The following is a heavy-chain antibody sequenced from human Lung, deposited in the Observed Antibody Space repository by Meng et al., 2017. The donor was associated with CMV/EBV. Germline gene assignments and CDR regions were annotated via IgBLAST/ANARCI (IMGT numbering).Heavy chain of an antibody. CDR1: GFTFSDYG. Sequence: GEXXKISCATSGFTFSDYGMNWVRQAPGKGLEWVALISGTTDYIYYADSVKGRFTISRDNAKNSLYLQMNSLRAEDTAVYYCARAGYSSGWYELYFDYWGQGXLVTVSS. CDR3: ARAGYSSGWYELYFDY. CDR2: ISGTTDYI. J-gene: IGHJ4*02. D-gene: IGHD6-19*01. V-gene: IGHV3-21*01.